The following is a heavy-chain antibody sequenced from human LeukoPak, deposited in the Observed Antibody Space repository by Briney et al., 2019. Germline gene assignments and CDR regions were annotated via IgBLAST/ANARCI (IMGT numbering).Heavy chain of an antibody. CDR1: GFTFSSYG. J-gene: IGHJ4*02. D-gene: IGHD2-2*01. CDR3: AKARDQLLPDQIDY. V-gene: IGHV3-23*01. Sequence: GGSLRLSCAASGFTFSSYGMSWVRQAPGKGLEWVSAISGSGGRTYYADSVKGRFTISRDNSKNTLYLQMNSLRAEDTAVYYCAKARDQLLPDQIDYWGQGTLVTVSS. CDR2: ISGSGGRT.